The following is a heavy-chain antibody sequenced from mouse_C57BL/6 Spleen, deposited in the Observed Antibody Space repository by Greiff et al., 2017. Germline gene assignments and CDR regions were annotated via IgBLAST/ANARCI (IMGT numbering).Heavy chain of an antibody. J-gene: IGHJ4*01. CDR1: GYTFTDYN. CDR3: GRRGYSDPYNAMDY. CDR2: INPNNGGT. D-gene: IGHD2-13*01. Sequence: FQLQQSGPELVKPGASVKMSCKASGYTFTDYNMHWVKQSHGKSLEWIGYINPNNGGTSYNQKFKGKATFTVNKSSSTAYMELRSLTSEDSAVYYCGRRGYSDPYNAMDYWGQGTSVTVSS. V-gene: IGHV1-22*01.